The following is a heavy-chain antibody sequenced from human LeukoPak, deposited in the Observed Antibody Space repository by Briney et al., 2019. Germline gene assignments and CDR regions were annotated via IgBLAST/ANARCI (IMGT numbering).Heavy chain of an antibody. CDR2: IYYSGST. V-gene: IGHV4-39*01. CDR1: GGSISSSSYY. D-gene: IGHD3-22*01. CDR3: ARLPSSGYPYFDY. J-gene: IGHJ4*02. Sequence: SETLSLTCTVSGGSISSSSYYCGWIRQPPGKGLEWIGSIYYSGSTYYNPSLKSRVTISVDTSKNQFSLKLSSVTAADTAVYNCARLPSSGYPYFDYWGQGTLVTVSS.